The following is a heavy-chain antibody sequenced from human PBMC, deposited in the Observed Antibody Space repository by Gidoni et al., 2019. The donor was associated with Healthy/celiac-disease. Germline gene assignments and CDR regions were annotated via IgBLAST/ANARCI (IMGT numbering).Heavy chain of an antibody. CDR2: SNHSGST. V-gene: IGHV4-34*01. CDR3: ARGVGGSIAARLWFDP. CDR1: GGSFSGYY. Sequence: QVQLQQWGAGLLKPSETLSLTCAVYGGSFSGYYWSWIRQPPGKGLEWIGESNHSGSTNYNPSLKSRVTISVDTSKNQFSLKLSSVTAADTAVYYCARGVGGSIAARLWFDPWGQGTLVTVSS. D-gene: IGHD6-6*01. J-gene: IGHJ5*02.